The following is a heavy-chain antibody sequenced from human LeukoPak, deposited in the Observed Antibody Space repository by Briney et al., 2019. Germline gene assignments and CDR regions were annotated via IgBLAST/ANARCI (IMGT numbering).Heavy chain of an antibody. J-gene: IGHJ4*02. CDR3: AKDMREWFARYYFDY. CDR1: GFTFSSYG. Sequence: PGGSLRLSCAASGFTFSSYGMHWVRQAPGTGLEWVAFIRYDGSNKYYADSVKGRFTISRDNSKNTLYLQMNSLRAEDTAVYYCAKDMREWFARYYFDYWGQGTLVTVSS. D-gene: IGHD3-3*01. V-gene: IGHV3-30*02. CDR2: IRYDGSNK.